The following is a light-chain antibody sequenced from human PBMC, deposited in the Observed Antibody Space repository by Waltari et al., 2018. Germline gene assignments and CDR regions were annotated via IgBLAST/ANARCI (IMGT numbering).Light chain of an antibody. V-gene: IGLV1-47*01. CDR1: SSSIGSNL. J-gene: IGLJ1*01. Sequence: QSVLTQAPSASGTPGQRVTISCSGSSSSIGSNLVSWYQQLPGTAPKLLIYRNDQRPSGVPDRISGSKAGTSASLTISGLQPDDDGDYYCSAWDDGLGGPVFGTGTRVTVL. CDR3: SAWDDGLGGPV. CDR2: RND.